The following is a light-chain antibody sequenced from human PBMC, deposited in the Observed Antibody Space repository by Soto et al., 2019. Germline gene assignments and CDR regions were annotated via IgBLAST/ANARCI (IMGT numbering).Light chain of an antibody. V-gene: IGKV1-33*01. Sequence: DIQMTQSPSSLSASVGDRVTITCQASQDISNYLNWYQQKPGKAPKLLIYDASNLETGVPSRFSGSGSGTDFTFTISSLQPEDIATYYCLTFGQGTKLEIK. J-gene: IGKJ2*01. CDR3: LT. CDR1: QDISNY. CDR2: DAS.